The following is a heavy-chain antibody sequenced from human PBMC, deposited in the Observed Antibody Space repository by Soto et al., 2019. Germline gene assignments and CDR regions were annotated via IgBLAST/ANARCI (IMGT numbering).Heavy chain of an antibody. CDR2: INEDGSKR. CDR3: TRWDGRCSGGSCFFDS. J-gene: IGHJ4*02. CDR1: GFSLTPYW. D-gene: IGHD2-15*01. Sequence: EVQLVESGGGLVQSGGSLRLSCLASGFSLTPYWMSWVRQTPGKGVEWVAKINEDGSKRDYMESVEGRFTISRDNAKNSVSLQMDSLRVDDTAMYYCTRWDGRCSGGSCFFDSWGQGTLVTVSS. V-gene: IGHV3-7*01.